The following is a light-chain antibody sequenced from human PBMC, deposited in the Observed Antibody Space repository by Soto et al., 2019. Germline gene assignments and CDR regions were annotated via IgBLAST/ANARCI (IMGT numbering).Light chain of an antibody. CDR3: QQYYSYPRT. CDR2: AAS. J-gene: IGKJ1*01. CDR1: QGISSY. V-gene: IGKV1-8*01. Sequence: AIRMTQSPSSLSASTGDRVTITCGASQGISSYLAWYQQKPVKAPKLLIYAASTLQSGVPSRFSGSGSGTDFTLTISCLQSEDFATYYCQQYYSYPRTFGQGTKVDI.